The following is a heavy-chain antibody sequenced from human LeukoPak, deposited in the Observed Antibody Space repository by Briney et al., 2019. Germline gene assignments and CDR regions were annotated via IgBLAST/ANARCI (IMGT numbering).Heavy chain of an antibody. CDR3: ARALEACSSTSCQYYMGV. CDR2: IYYSGST. Sequence: SETLSLTCTVSGGSINTYYWRWIRQSPGKVLEWIEYIYYSGSTNYNPSLKSRVTILVDTSKNQFSLKLSSVTAADTAVYYCARALEACSSTSCQYYMGVWGKGTTVTVSS. CDR1: GGSINTYY. D-gene: IGHD2-2*01. J-gene: IGHJ6*03. V-gene: IGHV4-59*08.